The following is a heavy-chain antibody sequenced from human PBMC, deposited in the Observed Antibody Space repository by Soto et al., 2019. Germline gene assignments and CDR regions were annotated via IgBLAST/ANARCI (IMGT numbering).Heavy chain of an antibody. CDR1: GGSISSYY. CDR2: IYYSGST. CDR3: ARRFNGAIDY. Sequence: SETLSLTCTVSGGSISSYYWSWIRQPPGKGLEWIGYIYYSGSTNYNPSLKSRVTISVDMSKNQFSLKLSSVTAADTAVYYCARRFNGAIDYWGQGTLVTVS. V-gene: IGHV4-59*08. D-gene: IGHD2-8*01. J-gene: IGHJ4*02.